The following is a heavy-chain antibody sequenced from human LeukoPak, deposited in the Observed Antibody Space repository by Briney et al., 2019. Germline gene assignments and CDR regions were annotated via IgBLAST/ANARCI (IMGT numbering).Heavy chain of an antibody. D-gene: IGHD3-10*01. CDR3: ARDDLSGSGSPLDY. Sequence: GGSLRLSCAASGFTFSSYSMNWVRQAPGKGLEWVSSISSSSGYIYYADSVKGRFTISRDNAKNSLYLQMNSLRAEDTAVYYCARDDLSGSGSPLDYWGQGTLVTVSS. CDR1: GFTFSSYS. CDR2: ISSSSGYI. J-gene: IGHJ4*02. V-gene: IGHV3-21*01.